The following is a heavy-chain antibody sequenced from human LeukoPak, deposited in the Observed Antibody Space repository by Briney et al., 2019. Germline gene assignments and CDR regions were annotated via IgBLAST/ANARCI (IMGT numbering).Heavy chain of an antibody. Sequence: GGSLRLSCAASGFTFSSYGMHWVRQAPGKGLEWVAFIRYGGSNKYYADSVKGRFTISRDNSKNTLYLQMNSLRAEDTAVYYCAKDISIYCSSTSCYGAEYFQHWGQGTLVTVSS. CDR1: GFTFSSYG. V-gene: IGHV3-30*02. D-gene: IGHD2-2*01. CDR3: AKDISIYCSSTSCYGAEYFQH. J-gene: IGHJ1*01. CDR2: IRYGGSNK.